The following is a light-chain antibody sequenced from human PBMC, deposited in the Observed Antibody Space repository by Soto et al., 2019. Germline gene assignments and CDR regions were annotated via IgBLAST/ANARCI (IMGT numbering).Light chain of an antibody. V-gene: IGKV1-5*03. CDR3: QQYSSYVYT. CDR1: QSISSW. Sequence: DIQMTQSPSTLSASVGDRVSITCRASQSISSWLAWYQQKPGKAPKVLICRASALESGVPSRFSGSGSGTEFTLTISSLQPDDFATYYCQQYSSYVYTFGQGTKLEIK. CDR2: RAS. J-gene: IGKJ2*01.